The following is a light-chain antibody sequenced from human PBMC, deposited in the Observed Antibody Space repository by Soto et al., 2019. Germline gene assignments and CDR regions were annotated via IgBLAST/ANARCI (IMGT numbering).Light chain of an antibody. CDR2: AAS. Sequence: DIQMTQSPSSLSASVGDRVTITCRASQSISSYLNWYQQKPGKAPKLLIYAASSLQSGVPSRFSGSGSGTYFTLTISSLQPEDFATYYCQQGNSFPLTFGGGTKVDIK. V-gene: IGKV1-39*01. CDR3: QQGNSFPLT. CDR1: QSISSY. J-gene: IGKJ4*01.